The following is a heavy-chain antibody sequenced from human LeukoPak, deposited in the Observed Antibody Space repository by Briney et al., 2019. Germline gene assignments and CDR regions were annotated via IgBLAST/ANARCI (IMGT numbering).Heavy chain of an antibody. J-gene: IGHJ6*03. CDR3: ARGGSGSYFTASYYYYYYMDV. V-gene: IGHV3-7*01. CDR2: IKQDGSEK. D-gene: IGHD1-26*01. Sequence: PGGSLRLSRAASGFTFSNYWMSWVRQAPGKGLEWVANIKQDGSEKYYVDSMKGRFTISRDNAKNSLYLQMNSLRAEDTAVYYCARGGSGSYFTASYYYYYYMDVWGKGTTVTVSS. CDR1: GFTFSNYW.